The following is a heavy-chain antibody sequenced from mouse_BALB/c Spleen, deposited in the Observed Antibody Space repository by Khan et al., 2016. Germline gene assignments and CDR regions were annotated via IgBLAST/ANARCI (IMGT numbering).Heavy chain of an antibody. CDR2: INPDSSTI. CDR3: ARPSYYYGSSYFDV. CDR1: GFDFSRYW. V-gene: IGHV4-1*02. D-gene: IGHD1-1*01. J-gene: IGHJ1*01. Sequence: EVKLLESGGGLVQPGGSLKLSCAASGFDFSRYWMSWVRQAPGKGLEWIGEINPDSSTINYTPSLKDKFIISRDNAKNTLYLQMSKVRSEDTDLYYCARPSYYYGSSYFDVWGAGTTVTVSS.